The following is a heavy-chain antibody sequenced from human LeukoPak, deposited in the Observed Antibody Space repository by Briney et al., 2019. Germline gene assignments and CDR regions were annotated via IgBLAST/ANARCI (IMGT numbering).Heavy chain of an antibody. D-gene: IGHD1-7*01. CDR1: GGSISSSTYY. CDR3: ARARTGNYAGGNWFDP. Sequence: PSETLSLTCTVSGGSISSSTYYWGWIRQPPGKGLDWIGSISYSGSTYYNPSLKSRVTISVDTSKNQFSLKLSSVTAADTAVYYCARARTGNYAGGNWFDPWGQGTLVTVSS. V-gene: IGHV4-39*07. J-gene: IGHJ5*02. CDR2: ISYSGST.